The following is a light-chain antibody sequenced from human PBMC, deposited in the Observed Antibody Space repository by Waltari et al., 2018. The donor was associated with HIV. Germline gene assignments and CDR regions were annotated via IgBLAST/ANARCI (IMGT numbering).Light chain of an antibody. Sequence: DIQMTQSPSTLSASVGHRVTITCRASQSFSSWLAWYQQKPGKAPKLLIYKASSLESGVPSRFSGSGSGTEFTLTISSLQPDDFATYYCQQYNSYPYTFGQGTKLEIK. CDR3: QQYNSYPYT. V-gene: IGKV1-5*03. CDR2: KAS. J-gene: IGKJ2*01. CDR1: QSFSSW.